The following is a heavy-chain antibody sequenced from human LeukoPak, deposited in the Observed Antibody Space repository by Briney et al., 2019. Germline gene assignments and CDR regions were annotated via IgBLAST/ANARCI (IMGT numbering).Heavy chain of an antibody. CDR3: ARGFYYDFWSGYLLSPNWFDP. V-gene: IGHV4-34*01. CDR1: GGSSRGYT. J-gene: IGHJ5*02. Sequence: PSETLSLTCAVYGGSSRGYTGSWFRKPPGKGLDWIGEINHSGSTNYNPSIKSRVTISVDTSKNQFSLKLSSVTAADTAVYYCARGFYYDFWSGYLLSPNWFDPWGQGTLVTVSS. CDR2: INHSGST. D-gene: IGHD3-3*01.